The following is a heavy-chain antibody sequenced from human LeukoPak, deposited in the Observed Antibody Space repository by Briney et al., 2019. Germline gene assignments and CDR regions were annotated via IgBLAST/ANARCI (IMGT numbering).Heavy chain of an antibody. J-gene: IGHJ4*02. V-gene: IGHV3-9*01. CDR1: GFSFDDYG. CDR2: ISWNNGRI. Sequence: PGRSLRLSCVASGFSFDDYGMFWVRQVPGKGLEWVSGISWNNGRIGYADSVKGRFTISRDNAKNSLYLQMNSLRAEDTALYYCAKDLPIREQWLVHCPDYWGQGTLVTVSS. D-gene: IGHD6-19*01. CDR3: AKDLPIREQWLVHCPDY.